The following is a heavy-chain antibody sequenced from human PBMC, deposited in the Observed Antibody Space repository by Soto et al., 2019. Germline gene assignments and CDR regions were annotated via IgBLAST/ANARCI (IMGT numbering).Heavy chain of an antibody. V-gene: IGHV4-61*08. CDR1: GGSISSGDYY. D-gene: IGHD2-2*01. CDR3: ARVPDR. CDR2: IYYAGST. Sequence: SETLSLTCTVSGGSISSGDYYWSWIRQLPGRGLEWIGFIYYAGSTKYNPSLNSRVTISVDRSKNQFSLKLSSVTAADTAVYYCARVPDRWGQGTLVTVS. J-gene: IGHJ5*02.